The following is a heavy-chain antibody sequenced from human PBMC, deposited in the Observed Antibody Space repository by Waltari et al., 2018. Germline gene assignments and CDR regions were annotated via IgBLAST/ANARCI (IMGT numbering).Heavy chain of an antibody. CDR3: ARGRYSRRYFDY. J-gene: IGHJ4*02. V-gene: IGHV4-34*01. D-gene: IGHD6-13*01. CDR1: GGSFSGYY. CDR2: INHSGST. Sequence: QVQLQQWGAGLLKPSETLSLTCAVYGGSFSGYYWSWIRQPPGKGLEWIGEINHSGSTNSNPSLKSRVTISVDTSKNQFSLKLSSVTAADTAVYYCARGRYSRRYFDYWGQGTLVTVSS.